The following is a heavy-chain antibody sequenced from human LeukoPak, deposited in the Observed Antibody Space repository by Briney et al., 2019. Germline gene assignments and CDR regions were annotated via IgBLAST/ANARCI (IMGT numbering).Heavy chain of an antibody. J-gene: IGHJ5*02. CDR1: GGSISSGGYY. D-gene: IGHD3-10*01. Sequence: SETLSLTCTVSGGSISSGGYYWSWIRQPPGKGLEWIGYIYHSGSTYYNPSLKSRVTISVDRSKNQFSLKLSSVTAADTAVYYCARASAAGYYGSGNWFDPWGQGTLVTVSS. CDR2: IYHSGST. V-gene: IGHV4-30-2*01. CDR3: ARASAAGYYGSGNWFDP.